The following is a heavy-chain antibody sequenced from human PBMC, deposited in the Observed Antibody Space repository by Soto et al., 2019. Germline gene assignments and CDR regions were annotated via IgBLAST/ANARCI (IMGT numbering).Heavy chain of an antibody. Sequence: QVQLVESGGGVVQPGRSLRLSCAASGFTFSSYGMHWVRQAPGKGLEWVAVISYDGSNKYYADSVKGRFTISRDNSKXXLXXQMNSLRAEDTAVYYCAKDAPRLRYFDWLSGRLDYWGQGTLVTVSS. J-gene: IGHJ4*02. D-gene: IGHD3-9*01. CDR1: GFTFSSYG. CDR2: ISYDGSNK. CDR3: AKDAPRLRYFDWLSGRLDY. V-gene: IGHV3-30*18.